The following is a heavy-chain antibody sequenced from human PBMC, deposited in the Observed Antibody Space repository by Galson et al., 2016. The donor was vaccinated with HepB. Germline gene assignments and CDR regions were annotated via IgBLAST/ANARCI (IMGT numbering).Heavy chain of an antibody. J-gene: IGHJ4*02. CDR2: VYHNGHA. D-gene: IGHD3-10*01. CDR3: ARRTEFLFYFDF. Sequence: SETLSLTCTVSGDSIKNYDYYWAWLRQAPGKGLQWIGPVYHNGHANYTPSLKSPVAISVDPSTNQCSLKLSSVTAADTAVYYCARRTEFLFYFDFWGQGALVTVSS. CDR1: GDSIKNYDYY. V-gene: IGHV4-39*01.